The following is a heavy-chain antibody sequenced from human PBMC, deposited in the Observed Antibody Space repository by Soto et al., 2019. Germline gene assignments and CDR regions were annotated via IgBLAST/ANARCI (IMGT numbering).Heavy chain of an antibody. CDR1: GLNFSHYY. V-gene: IGHV3-11*01. Sequence: GGSLRLSCAASGLNFSHYYMSWIRQAPGKGLELVSFISSFGSTIYYADSVKGRFTISRDNAKNSLYLQMNSLRAEDTAVYYCARVSVGMDVWGQGTTVTVSS. CDR2: ISSFGSTI. J-gene: IGHJ6*02. CDR3: ARVSVGMDV.